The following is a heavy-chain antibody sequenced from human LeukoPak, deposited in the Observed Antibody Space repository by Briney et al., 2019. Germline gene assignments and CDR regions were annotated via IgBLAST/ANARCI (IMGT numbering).Heavy chain of an antibody. CDR2: INHSGST. V-gene: IGHV4-34*01. J-gene: IGHJ3*02. D-gene: IGHD3/OR15-3a*01. Sequence: KPSETLSLNCAVYGGSFSGYYWSWIRQPPGKGLEWIGEINHSGSTNYNPSLKSRVTISVDTSKNQFSLKLSSVTAADTAVYYCARGGLEDAFDIWGQGTMVTVSS. CDR3: ARGGLEDAFDI. CDR1: GGSFSGYY.